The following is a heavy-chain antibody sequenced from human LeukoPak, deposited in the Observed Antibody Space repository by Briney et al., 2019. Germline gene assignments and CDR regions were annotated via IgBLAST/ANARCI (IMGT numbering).Heavy chain of an antibody. CDR3: ARDATTELGTVYMDV. J-gene: IGHJ6*03. CDR2: ISTSGSSI. CDR1: GFTFSTYE. V-gene: IGHV3-48*03. Sequence: PGGSLRLSCAASGFTFSTYEINWVRQAPGKGLEWLSHISTSGSSIHYADSVNGRFTISRDNAKNSLYLQMNSLRVEDTAIYYCARDATTELGTVYMDVWGKGTTVTISS. D-gene: IGHD4-17*01.